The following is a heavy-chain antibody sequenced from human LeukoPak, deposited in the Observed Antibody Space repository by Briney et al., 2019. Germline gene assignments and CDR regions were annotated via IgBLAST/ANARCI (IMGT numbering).Heavy chain of an antibody. CDR3: ARGGTTVTPGLLWFDP. Sequence: SETLSLNCTDSGGSISSHYWSWIRQPPGKGLEWIGYIYYSGSTKYNPSLKSRVTISVDTSKNQFSLKLSSVTAADTAVYYCARGGTTVTPGLLWFDPWGQGTLVTVSS. CDR1: GGSISSHY. V-gene: IGHV4-59*11. J-gene: IGHJ5*02. D-gene: IGHD4-17*01. CDR2: IYYSGST.